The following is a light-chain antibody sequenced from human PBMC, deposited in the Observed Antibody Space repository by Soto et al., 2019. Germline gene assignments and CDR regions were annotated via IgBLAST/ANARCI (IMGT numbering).Light chain of an antibody. CDR3: QQYYSYPRT. CDR1: QGISSY. J-gene: IGKJ3*01. CDR2: AAS. V-gene: IGKV1-8*01. Sequence: AIRMTQSPSSFSASTGDMFTITFRASQGISSYLAWYQQKPGKAPKLLIYAASTLQSGVPSRFSGSGSGTDFTLTISCLQSEDFATYYCQQYYSYPRTFGPGTKVDIK.